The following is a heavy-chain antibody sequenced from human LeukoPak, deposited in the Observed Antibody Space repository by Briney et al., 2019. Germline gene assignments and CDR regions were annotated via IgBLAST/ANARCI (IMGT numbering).Heavy chain of an antibody. CDR3: ERDLRQQLVNNWFDP. CDR2: IYYSGGT. Sequence: PSETLSLTCTVSGGSIIRYYWNWIRQPPGKGLYWIGDIYYSGGTNYNPSLKSRVTISIDMSKNQFSLNMYSVTAADTAVYYCERDLRQQLVNNWFDPWGQGTLVTVSS. J-gene: IGHJ5*02. CDR1: GGSIIRYY. V-gene: IGHV4-59*01. D-gene: IGHD6-13*01.